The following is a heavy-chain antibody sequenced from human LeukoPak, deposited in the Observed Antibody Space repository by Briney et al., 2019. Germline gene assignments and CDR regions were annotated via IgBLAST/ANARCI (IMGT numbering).Heavy chain of an antibody. CDR2: IYYSGST. D-gene: IGHD2-2*01. Sequence: PSETLSLTCTVSGGSISSSSYYWGWIRQPPGKGLEWIGSIYYSGSTYYNPSLKSRVTISVDTSKNQSSLKLSSVTAADTAVYYCARHPVGYCSSTSCYPDAFDIWGQGTMVTVSS. J-gene: IGHJ3*02. CDR3: ARHPVGYCSSTSCYPDAFDI. CDR1: GGSISSSSYY. V-gene: IGHV4-39*01.